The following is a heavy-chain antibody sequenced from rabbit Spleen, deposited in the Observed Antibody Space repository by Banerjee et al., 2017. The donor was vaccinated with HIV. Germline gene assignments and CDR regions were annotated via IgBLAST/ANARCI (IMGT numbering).Heavy chain of an antibody. Sequence: QEQLVESGGGLVQPEGSLALTCKASGFTISSSYYMCWVRQAPGKGLEWISCIAGSSSGFTYSATWAKGRFTISKTSSTTVTLQMTSLTVADTATYFCARDTGTSFSSYGMDLWGPGTLVTVS. CDR1: GFTISSSYY. CDR2: IAGSSSGFT. J-gene: IGHJ6*01. D-gene: IGHD7-1*01. CDR3: ARDTGTSFSSYGMDL. V-gene: IGHV1S45*01.